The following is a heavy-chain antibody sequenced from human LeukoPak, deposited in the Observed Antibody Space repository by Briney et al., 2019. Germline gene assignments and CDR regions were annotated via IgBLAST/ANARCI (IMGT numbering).Heavy chain of an antibody. CDR3: ARDPALQGYFDY. CDR2: INHSGST. CDR1: GGSFSGYY. V-gene: IGHV4-34*01. D-gene: IGHD3-16*02. J-gene: IGHJ4*02. Sequence: SETLPLTCAVYGGSFSGYYWSWIRQPPGKGPEWVGEINHSGSTNYNPSLKSRVTISVDTSKNQFSLKLSSVTAADTAVYYCARDPALQGYFDYWGQGTLVTVSS.